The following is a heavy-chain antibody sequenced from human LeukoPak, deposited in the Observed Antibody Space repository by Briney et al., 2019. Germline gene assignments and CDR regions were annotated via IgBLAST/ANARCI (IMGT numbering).Heavy chain of an antibody. J-gene: IGHJ3*02. D-gene: IGHD3-10*01. Sequence: PSETLSLTCTVSGGSISSYYWSWIRQPAGKGLEWIGRIYTSGSTNYNPSLKSRVTMSVDTSKNQFSLKLSSVTAADMAVYYCAREYYYGSENAFDIWGQGTMVTVSS. CDR3: AREYYYGSENAFDI. V-gene: IGHV4-4*07. CDR1: GGSISSYY. CDR2: IYTSGST.